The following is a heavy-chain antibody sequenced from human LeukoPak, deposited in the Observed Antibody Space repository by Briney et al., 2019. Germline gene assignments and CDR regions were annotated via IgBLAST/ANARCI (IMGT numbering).Heavy chain of an antibody. J-gene: IGHJ6*02. CDR3: ARGGDFWSGYKAHEYGLDV. Sequence: GRSLRLSCAASGFTFNSYAMHWVRQAPGKGLEWVAVISYDGSKKYHADSVKGRFTISRENSNKMQYLEMDSLRAEDTAVYYCARGGDFWSGYKAHEYGLDVWGQGTTVTVSS. D-gene: IGHD3-3*01. V-gene: IGHV3-30-3*01. CDR2: ISYDGSKK. CDR1: GFTFNSYA.